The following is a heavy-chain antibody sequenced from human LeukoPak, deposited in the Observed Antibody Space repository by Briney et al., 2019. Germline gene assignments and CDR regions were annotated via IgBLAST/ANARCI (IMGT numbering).Heavy chain of an antibody. Sequence: SETLSLTCTVSGGSISSGGYYWSWIRQHPGKGLEWIGYIYYSGSTYYNPSLKSRVTISVDTSKNQFSLKLSSVTAADTAVYYCARAASSGRYGGRDFDYWGQGTLVTVSS. V-gene: IGHV4-31*03. J-gene: IGHJ4*02. CDR3: ARAASSGRYGGRDFDY. D-gene: IGHD6-19*01. CDR2: IYYSGST. CDR1: GGSISSGGYY.